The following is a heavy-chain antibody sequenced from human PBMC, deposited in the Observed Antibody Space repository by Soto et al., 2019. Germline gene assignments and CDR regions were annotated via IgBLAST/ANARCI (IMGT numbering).Heavy chain of an antibody. V-gene: IGHV3-33*01. Sequence: GGSLRLSCAASGFTFIIYGMHWVRQAPGKGLEWVAVIWYDGSNKYYADSVKGRFTISRDNSKNTLYLQMNSLRAEDTAVYYCARDLIVGATTGYFDYWGQGTLVTVSS. CDR1: GFTFIIYG. J-gene: IGHJ4*02. D-gene: IGHD1-26*01. CDR2: IWYDGSNK. CDR3: ARDLIVGATTGYFDY.